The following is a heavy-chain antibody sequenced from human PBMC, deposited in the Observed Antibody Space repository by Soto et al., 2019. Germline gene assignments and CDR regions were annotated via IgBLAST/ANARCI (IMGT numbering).Heavy chain of an antibody. V-gene: IGHV3-23*01. J-gene: IGHJ6*03. CDR1: GFTFDDYT. CDR3: AKGTDPYYNYYMDV. CDR2: ISARGGST. Sequence: GGPLRLSWAASGFTFDDYTMHWIRQAPGKGLEWVSVISARGGSTYYADSVKGRFTLSRDNSKNTLYLQMNSLRAEDTAVYYCAKGTDPYYNYYMDVWGKGTTVTVSS.